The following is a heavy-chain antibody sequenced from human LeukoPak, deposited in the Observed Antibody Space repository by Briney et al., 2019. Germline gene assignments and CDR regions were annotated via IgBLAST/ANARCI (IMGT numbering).Heavy chain of an antibody. D-gene: IGHD6-19*01. Sequence: GESLKISCKGSGYSFTTYGIGWVRQMAGKGLEWMGIIYPGDSDTRYSPSFQGQVTISADKSITTAYLQWSSLKASDTAMYYCASGSSGWYRYFDYWGQGTLVTVSS. CDR1: GYSFTTYG. J-gene: IGHJ4*02. V-gene: IGHV5-51*01. CDR3: ASGSSGWYRYFDY. CDR2: IYPGDSDT.